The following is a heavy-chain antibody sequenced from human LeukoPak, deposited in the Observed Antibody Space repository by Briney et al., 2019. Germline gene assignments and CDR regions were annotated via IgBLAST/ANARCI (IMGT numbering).Heavy chain of an antibody. CDR3: VRDRGWYHFDL. D-gene: IGHD3-10*01. J-gene: IGHJ4*02. Sequence: GGSLRLSCAASGFTFSDYYMSWIRQAPGKGLEWVSYISSSGSTIYYADSVKGRFTISRDNAKNSLYPQMNSLRAEDTAVYYCVRDRGWYHFDLWGQGTLVTVSS. CDR1: GFTFSDYY. V-gene: IGHV3-11*04. CDR2: ISSSGSTI.